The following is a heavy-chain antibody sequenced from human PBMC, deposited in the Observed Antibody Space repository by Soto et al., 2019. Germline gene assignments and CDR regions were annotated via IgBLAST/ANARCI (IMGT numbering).Heavy chain of an antibody. CDR1: GFTFSEYD. V-gene: IGHV3-33*08. J-gene: IGHJ3*02. Sequence: QVQLVESGGGVVQPGMSLSLSCADSGFTFSEYDMHWVRQAPGKGLEWVALISYLGTKTDYADSVKGRFTISRDNFKKTVSLQMESLRAEDSAVYYCARGSQNFWMREDAFDIWGQGTMVSVSS. D-gene: IGHD3-3*01. CDR3: ARGSQNFWMREDAFDI. CDR2: ISYLGTKT.